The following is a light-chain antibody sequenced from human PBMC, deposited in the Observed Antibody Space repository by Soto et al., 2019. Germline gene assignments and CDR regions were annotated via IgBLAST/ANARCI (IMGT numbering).Light chain of an antibody. Sequence: QSALTQPASVSGSPGQSITISCTGTSSDVGGYNYVSWYQQHPGKAPKLMIYEVSNRPSGVSNRFSGSKSGNTASLTISGLQAEDEADYYCISYTSSSTPYVFGTGTKVTV. CDR3: ISYTSSSTPYV. CDR1: SSDVGGYNY. J-gene: IGLJ1*01. CDR2: EVS. V-gene: IGLV2-14*01.